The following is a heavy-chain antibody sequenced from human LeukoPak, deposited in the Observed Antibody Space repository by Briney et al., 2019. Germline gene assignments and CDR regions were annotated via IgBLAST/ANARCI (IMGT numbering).Heavy chain of an antibody. CDR1: GFPFNAYW. CDR2: IRQDGDTK. Sequence: GGSLRLSCAASGFPFNAYWMTWVRQAPGKGLEWVANIRQDGDTKYYVDSVKGRFTISRDNAMNSLYLQMNSLRAEDTAVYYCAREDFRSHFDYWGQGTLVTVSS. J-gene: IGHJ4*02. V-gene: IGHV3-7*01. D-gene: IGHD3/OR15-3a*01. CDR3: AREDFRSHFDY.